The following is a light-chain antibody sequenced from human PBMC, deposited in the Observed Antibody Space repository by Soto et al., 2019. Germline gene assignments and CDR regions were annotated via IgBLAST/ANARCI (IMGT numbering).Light chain of an antibody. CDR3: QQYNNWPGT. Sequence: EIVMTQSPVTLSVSLGERATLSCRASQSGSSNLAWYQQKPGQAPRLLIYGASTRATGIPARFSGSGSGTEFTLTISSLQSEDFAVYYCQQYNNWPGTFGPGTKVDIK. CDR1: QSGSSN. CDR2: GAS. J-gene: IGKJ3*01. V-gene: IGKV3-15*01.